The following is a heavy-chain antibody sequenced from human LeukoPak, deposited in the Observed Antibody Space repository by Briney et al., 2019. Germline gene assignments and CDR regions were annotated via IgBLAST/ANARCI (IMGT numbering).Heavy chain of an antibody. CDR2: ISSSGSTI. CDR1: GFTFSSYS. J-gene: IGHJ5*02. CDR3: ASQSNWFDP. V-gene: IGHV3-48*02. Sequence: GGSLRLSCAASGFTFSSYSMNWVRQAPGKGLEWVSYISSSGSTIYYADSAKGRFTISRDNATNSLYLQMNSLRDEDTAVYYCASQSNWFDPWGQGTLVTVSS.